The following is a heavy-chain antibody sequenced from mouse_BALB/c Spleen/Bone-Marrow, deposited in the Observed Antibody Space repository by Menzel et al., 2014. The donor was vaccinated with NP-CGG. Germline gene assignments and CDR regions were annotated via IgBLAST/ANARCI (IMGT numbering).Heavy chain of an antibody. CDR3: ARGGISVDY. J-gene: IGHJ2*01. CDR2: IYPGDGDT. V-gene: IGHV1-80*01. CDR1: GYVFSTYW. Sequence: VQLQQSGAELVRPGSSVKISCESSGYVFSTYWINWVKQRPGQGLEWTGQIYPGDGDTDYNGKFKDKATLTADESSNTAYMQLSSLTSEDSAVYFCARGGISVDYWGQGTTLTVSS.